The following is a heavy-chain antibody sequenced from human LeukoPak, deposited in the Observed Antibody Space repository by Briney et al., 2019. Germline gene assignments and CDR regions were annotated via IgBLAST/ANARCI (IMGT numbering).Heavy chain of an antibody. D-gene: IGHD3-16*02. CDR1: GFTFSNAW. J-gene: IGHJ4*02. Sequence: SGGSLRLSCAASGFTFSNAWMSWVRQAPGKGLEWVGRIKSKTDGGTTDYAAPVKGRFTISRDDSKNTLYLQMNSLKTEDTAVYYCTTDTYDYVWGSYRYRDDYWGQGTLVTVSS. CDR3: TTDTYDYVWGSYRYRDDY. CDR2: IKSKTDGGTT. V-gene: IGHV3-15*01.